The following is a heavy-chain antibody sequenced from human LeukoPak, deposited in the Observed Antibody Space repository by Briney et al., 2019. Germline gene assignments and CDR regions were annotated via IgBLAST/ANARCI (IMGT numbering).Heavy chain of an antibody. CDR2: IYSGGST. CDR3: AKGITMIVVVKVAFDI. CDR1: GFTVSSNY. J-gene: IGHJ3*02. D-gene: IGHD3-22*01. V-gene: IGHV3-53*01. Sequence: GGSLRLSCAASGFTVSSNYMSWVRQAPGKGLEWVSVIYSGGSTYYADSVKGRFTISRDNSKNTLYLQMNSLRAEDTAVYYCAKGITMIVVVKVAFDIWGQGTMVTVSS.